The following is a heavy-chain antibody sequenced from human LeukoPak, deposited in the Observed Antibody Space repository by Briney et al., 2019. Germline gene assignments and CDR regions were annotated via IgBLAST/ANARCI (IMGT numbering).Heavy chain of an antibody. V-gene: IGHV4-34*01. Sequence: SETLSLTCAVSGGSFSVYYWSWIRQPPGEGREWIGEVNHYGSTNYNPSLKSRVTISVDASKSQFSLKLSSVTAADTAVYYCARDLRNPHYGSGSYYPPPHYYFDLWGQGTLVTVSS. J-gene: IGHJ4*02. CDR3: ARDLRNPHYGSGSYYPPPHYYFDL. CDR1: GGSFSVYY. D-gene: IGHD3-10*01. CDR2: VNHYGST.